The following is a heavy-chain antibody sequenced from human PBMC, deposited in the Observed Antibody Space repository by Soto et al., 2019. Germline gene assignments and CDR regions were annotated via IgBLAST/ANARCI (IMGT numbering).Heavy chain of an antibody. V-gene: IGHV3-11*01. J-gene: IGHJ5*02. CDR2: ISSSGSTI. Sequence: SKRHSCAASGFTFTDYYMSWISQAPGKGLEWVSYISSSGSTIYYADSVKGRFTISRDNAKNSLYLQMNSLRAEDTAVYYCARVLVFYGGFDPWGQGTLDTVS. CDR3: ARVLVFYGGFDP. D-gene: IGHD2-21*02. CDR1: GFTFTDYY.